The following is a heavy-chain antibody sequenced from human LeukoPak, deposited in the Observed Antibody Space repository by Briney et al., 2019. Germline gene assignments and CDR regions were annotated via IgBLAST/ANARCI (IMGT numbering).Heavy chain of an antibody. Sequence: GGSLRLSCAASGFTVSSNYMSWVRQAPGKGLEWVSVIYSGGSTYYADSVKGRFTISRDNAKNSLYLQMNSLRAEDTAVYYCARDYDSSGLYFDYWGQGTLVTVSS. V-gene: IGHV3-66*01. CDR3: ARDYDSSGLYFDY. J-gene: IGHJ4*02. CDR1: GFTVSSNY. D-gene: IGHD3-22*01. CDR2: IYSGGST.